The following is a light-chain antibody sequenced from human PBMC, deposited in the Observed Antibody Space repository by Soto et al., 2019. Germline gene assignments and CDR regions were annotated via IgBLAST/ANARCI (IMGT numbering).Light chain of an antibody. CDR2: SNN. V-gene: IGLV1-44*01. J-gene: IGLJ2*01. CDR1: SSNIGSNT. CDR3: AAWDDSLSGPV. Sequence: QSVLTQPPSASGTPGQRVTISCSGSSSNIGSNTVSWYQQLPETAPKLLIHSNNERPSGVPDRFSGAKSGTSASLVISGLQSDDEADFYCAAWDDSLSGPVFGGGTKVTVL.